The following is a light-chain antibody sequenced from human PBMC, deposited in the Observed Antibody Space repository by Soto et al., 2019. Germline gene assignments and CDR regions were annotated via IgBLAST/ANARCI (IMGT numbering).Light chain of an antibody. J-gene: IGLJ1*01. CDR2: EVS. V-gene: IGLV2-14*01. CDR3: GSYTSSSNYV. CDR1: IHYDF. Sequence: QSVLTQPASVSGSPGQSITISCTGYIHYDFVSWYQQHPGTAPKLVIYEVSNRPSGTSDRFSGSKSGHTASLTISGLQTEDEAVYYCGSYTSSSNYVFGPGTKV.